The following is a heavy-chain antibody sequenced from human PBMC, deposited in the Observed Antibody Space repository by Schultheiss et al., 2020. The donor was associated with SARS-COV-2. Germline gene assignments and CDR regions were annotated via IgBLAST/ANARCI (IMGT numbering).Heavy chain of an antibody. D-gene: IGHD3-3*01. Sequence: GGSLRLSCAASGFTFSSYSMNWVRQAPGKGLEWVSYISSSGSNIYFADSVKGRFTISRDNAKNSLYLQMNSLRAEDTAVYYCARDRGYDFWSGYSYYYYYYMDVWGKGTTVTVSS. CDR2: ISSSGSNI. V-gene: IGHV3-48*04. CDR3: ARDRGYDFWSGYSYYYYYYMDV. CDR1: GFTFSSYS. J-gene: IGHJ6*03.